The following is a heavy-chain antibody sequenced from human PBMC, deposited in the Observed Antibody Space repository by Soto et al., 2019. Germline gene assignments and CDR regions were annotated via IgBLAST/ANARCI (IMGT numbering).Heavy chain of an antibody. V-gene: IGHV1-69*02. D-gene: IGHD2-21*01. CDR2: IIPILGIA. J-gene: IGHJ6*02. Sequence: ASVKVSCNASGGTFSSYTISWVRQAPGQGLEWMGRIIPILGIANYAQKFQGRVTITADKSTSTAYMELSSLRSEDTAVYYCASGLWGQLDYGMDVWGQGTTVTVSS. CDR3: ASGLWGQLDYGMDV. CDR1: GGTFSSYT.